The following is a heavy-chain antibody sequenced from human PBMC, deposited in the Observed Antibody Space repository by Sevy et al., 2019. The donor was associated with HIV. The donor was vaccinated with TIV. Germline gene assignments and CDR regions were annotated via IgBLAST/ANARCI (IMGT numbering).Heavy chain of an antibody. J-gene: IGHJ6*03. Sequence: SVKVSCKASGFTFTSSAVQWVRQARGQRLERTGWIVVGSGNTNYAQKFQERVTITRDMSTSTAYMELSSLRSEDTAAYYCAADLFCDLGGYYYYYYMDVWGKGTTVNVSS. CDR1: GFTFTSSA. CDR3: AADLFCDLGGYYYYYYMDV. CDR2: IVVGSGNT. D-gene: IGHD2-21*01. V-gene: IGHV1-58*01.